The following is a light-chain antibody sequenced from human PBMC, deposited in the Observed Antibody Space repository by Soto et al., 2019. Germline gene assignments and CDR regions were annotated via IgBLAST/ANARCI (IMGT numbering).Light chain of an antibody. CDR3: SSYAGSNNYVV. Sequence: QSVLTQPPSASGSPGQSVTISCTGTSSDVGGYNYVSWYQQHPGKAPKLMIYEVSKRPSGVPGRFSGSKSGNTASLTVSGLQAEDEADYYCSSYAGSNNYVVFGGGTQLTVL. J-gene: IGLJ2*01. CDR2: EVS. V-gene: IGLV2-8*01. CDR1: SSDVGGYNY.